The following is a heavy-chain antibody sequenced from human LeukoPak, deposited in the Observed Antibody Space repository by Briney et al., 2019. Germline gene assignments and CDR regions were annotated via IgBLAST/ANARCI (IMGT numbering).Heavy chain of an antibody. CDR1: GDSINRYY. D-gene: IGHD1-1*01. CDR2: IYYTGIT. CDR3: ARGMGTAILD. J-gene: IGHJ4*02. V-gene: IGHV4-59*01. Sequence: SETLSLTCTVSGDSINRYYWSWIRLAPGKGLEYIGYIYYTGITNYSPSLKSRVTISIDTSKKQISLKLSSVTAADTAVFYCARGMGTAILDSGQGTLVTVSS.